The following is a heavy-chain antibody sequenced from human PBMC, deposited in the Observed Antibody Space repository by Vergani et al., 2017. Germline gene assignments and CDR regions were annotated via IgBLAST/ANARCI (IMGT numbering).Heavy chain of an antibody. J-gene: IGHJ4*02. CDR2: ISGSGGST. CDR1: GFTFSSYA. CDR3: AKDLDDSSGYYPD. D-gene: IGHD3-22*01. Sequence: EVQLLESGGGLVQPGGSLRLSCAASGFTFSSYAMSWVRQAPGKRLEWVSAISGSGGSTYYADSVKGRFTISRDNSKNTLYLQMNSLRAEDTAVYYCAKDLDDSSGYYPDWGQGTLVTVSS. V-gene: IGHV3-23*01.